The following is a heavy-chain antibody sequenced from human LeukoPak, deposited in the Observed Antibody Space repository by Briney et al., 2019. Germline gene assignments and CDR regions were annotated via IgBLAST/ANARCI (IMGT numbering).Heavy chain of an antibody. CDR3: ARGLDSSGYTASAD. Sequence: GASVKVSCKASGGTFSSYAISWVRQAPGQGLEWMGGIIPIFGTANYAQKFQGRVTITADKSTSTAYMELSSLRSEDTAVYYCARGLDSSGYTASADWGQGTLVTVSS. CDR1: GGTFSSYA. V-gene: IGHV1-69*06. J-gene: IGHJ4*02. D-gene: IGHD3-22*01. CDR2: IIPIFGTA.